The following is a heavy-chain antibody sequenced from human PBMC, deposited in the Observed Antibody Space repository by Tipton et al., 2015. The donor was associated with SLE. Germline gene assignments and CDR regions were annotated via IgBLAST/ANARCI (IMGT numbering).Heavy chain of an antibody. CDR2: IYYRGSP. CDR3: AIEGGITGFDY. J-gene: IGHJ4*02. CDR1: GGSISSSSYY. D-gene: IGHD3-16*01. V-gene: IGHV4-39*07. Sequence: TLSLTCTVSGGSISSSSYYWGWIRQPPGKGLEWIGSIYYRGSPYYNPSLRSRVTISVDTSKNQFSLKLSSVTAADTAVYYCAIEGGITGFDYWGQGTLVTVSS.